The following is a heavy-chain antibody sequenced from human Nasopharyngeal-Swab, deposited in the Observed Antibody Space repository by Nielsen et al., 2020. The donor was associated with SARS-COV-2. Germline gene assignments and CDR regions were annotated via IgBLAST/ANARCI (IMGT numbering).Heavy chain of an antibody. CDR1: GFTFSSYS. CDR2: ISSSSSYI. CDR3: ARLYDFWSGLFGTNWYFDL. Sequence: GESLKISCAASGFTFSSYSMNWVRQAPGKGLEWVSSISSSSSYIYYADSVKGRFTISRDNAKNSLYLQMNSLRAEDTAVYYCARLYDFWSGLFGTNWYFDLWGRGTLVTVSS. V-gene: IGHV3-21*01. D-gene: IGHD3-3*01. J-gene: IGHJ2*01.